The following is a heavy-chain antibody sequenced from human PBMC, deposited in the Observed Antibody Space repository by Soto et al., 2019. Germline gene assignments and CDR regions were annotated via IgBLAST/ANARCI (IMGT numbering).Heavy chain of an antibody. CDR2: IIPILGIA. J-gene: IGHJ3*02. CDR1: GGTFSSYT. V-gene: IGHV1-69*04. CDR3: AREARDDAFYI. Sequence: GASVKVSCKASGGTFSSYTISWVRQAPGQGLEWMGRIIPILGIANYAQKFQGRVTITADKSTSTAYMGLSSLRSEDTAVYYCAREARDDAFYIWGQGTMVTVSS. D-gene: IGHD1-26*01.